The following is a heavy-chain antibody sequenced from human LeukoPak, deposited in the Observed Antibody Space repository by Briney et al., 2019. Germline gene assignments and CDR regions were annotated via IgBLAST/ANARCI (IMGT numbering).Heavy chain of an antibody. D-gene: IGHD1-26*01. CDR3: ASESGVVGATDY. J-gene: IGHJ4*02. CDR1: GGSISSSSYY. CDR2: IYYSGST. V-gene: IGHV4-39*01. Sequence: RSSETLSLTCTVSGGSISSSSYYWGWIRQPPGKGLEWIGSIYYSGSTYYNPSLKSRVTISVDTSKNQFSLKLSSVTAADTAVYYCASESGVVGATDYWGQGTLVTVSS.